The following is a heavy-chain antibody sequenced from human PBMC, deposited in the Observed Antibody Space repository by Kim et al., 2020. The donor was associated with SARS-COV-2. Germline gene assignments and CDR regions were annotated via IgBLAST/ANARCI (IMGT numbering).Heavy chain of an antibody. D-gene: IGHD2-15*01. CDR2: ISHDGSNK. CDR3: LVVAATYP. Sequence: GGSLRLSCAASGFTFSSYGMHWVRQAPGKGLEWVAVISHDGSNKYYADSVKGRFTISRDNSKNTLYLQMNSLRAEDTAVYYALVVAATYPWGQGTLVTVSS. J-gene: IGHJ5*02. V-gene: IGHV3-30*03. CDR1: GFTFSSYG.